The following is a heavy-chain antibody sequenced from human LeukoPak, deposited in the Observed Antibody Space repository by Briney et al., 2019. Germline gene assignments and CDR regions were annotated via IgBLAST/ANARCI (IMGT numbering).Heavy chain of an antibody. Sequence: SETLSLTCTVSGGSISSYYWSWIRQPPGKGLEWIGYIYYSGSTNYNPSLKSRVTISVDTSKNQFSLKLSSVTAADTAVYYCARALDTAMVEKPSTNWFDPWGQGTLVTVSS. CDR3: ARALDTAMVEKPSTNWFDP. CDR1: GGSISSYY. CDR2: IYYSGST. V-gene: IGHV4-59*01. J-gene: IGHJ5*02. D-gene: IGHD5-18*01.